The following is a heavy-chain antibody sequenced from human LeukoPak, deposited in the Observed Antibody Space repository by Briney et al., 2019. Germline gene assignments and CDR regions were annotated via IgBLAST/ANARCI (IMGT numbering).Heavy chain of an antibody. CDR1: GYTFTSYG. Sequence: VASVNVSCKASGYTFTSYGISRVRQAPGQGLEWMGWISAYNGNTNYAQKLQGRVTMTTDTSTSTAYMELRSLRSDDTAVYYCARDRVYYYYMDVWGKGTTVTVSS. D-gene: IGHD3-10*01. CDR2: ISAYNGNT. J-gene: IGHJ6*03. CDR3: ARDRVYYYYMDV. V-gene: IGHV1-18*01.